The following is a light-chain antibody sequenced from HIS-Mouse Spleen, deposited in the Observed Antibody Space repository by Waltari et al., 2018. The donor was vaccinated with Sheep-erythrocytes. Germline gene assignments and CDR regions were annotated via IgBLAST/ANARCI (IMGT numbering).Light chain of an antibody. Sequence: SSELTQPPSVSVSPGQTASITCSGDKLGDKYACWYQQKPGQSPVLVIYQDTKRTSGIPERFSGSNSGNTATLTISGTQAMDEADYYCQAWDSSIVVFGGGTKLTVL. V-gene: IGLV3-1*01. CDR3: QAWDSSIVV. J-gene: IGLJ2*01. CDR2: QDT. CDR1: KLGDKY.